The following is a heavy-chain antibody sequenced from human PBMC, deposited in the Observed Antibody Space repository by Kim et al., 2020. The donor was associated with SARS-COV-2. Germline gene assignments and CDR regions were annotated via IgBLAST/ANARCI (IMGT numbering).Heavy chain of an antibody. J-gene: IGHJ4*02. D-gene: IGHD3-16*01. V-gene: IGHV4-34*01. CDR2: INHSGST. Sequence: SETLSLTCAVYGGSFSGYYWSWIRQPPGKGLEWIGEINHSGSTNYNPSLKSRVTISVDTSKNQFSLKLSSVTAADTAVYYCARGMAYYDYVWGRKEKIYFDYWGQGTLVTVSS. CDR1: GGSFSGYY. CDR3: ARGMAYYDYVWGRKEKIYFDY.